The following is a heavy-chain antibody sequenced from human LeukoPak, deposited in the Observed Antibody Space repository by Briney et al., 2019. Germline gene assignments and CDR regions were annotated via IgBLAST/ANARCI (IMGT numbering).Heavy chain of an antibody. V-gene: IGHV3-23*01. CDR3: ATYGDYEAYYFDY. CDR1: GFTFSSYA. CDR2: ISGSGGNT. J-gene: IGHJ4*02. Sequence: GGSLRLSCAASGFTFSSYAMSWVRQAPGKGLEWVSAISGSGGNTYYADSVKGRFTISRGNSKNTLYLQMNSLRAEDTAVYYCATYGDYEAYYFDYWGQGTLVTVSS. D-gene: IGHD4-17*01.